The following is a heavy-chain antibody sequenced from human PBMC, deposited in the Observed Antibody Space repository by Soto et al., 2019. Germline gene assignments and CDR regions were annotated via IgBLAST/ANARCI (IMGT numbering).Heavy chain of an antibody. CDR1: GFSFDAYG. V-gene: IGHV3-30*18. D-gene: IGHD5-12*01. CDR3: TKEGRGYGGVDPNSYFAN. J-gene: IGHJ4*02. CDR2: ISYDGSHR. Sequence: QVQLVESAGGVVQPGTSLRLSCSASGFSFDAYGMHWVRQTPGKGLEWVAVISYDGSHRTYGDSVKGRFTISRDNSKNTVHLQMNSLRAEDTALYYCTKEGRGYGGVDPNSYFANWGQGTQVTVSS.